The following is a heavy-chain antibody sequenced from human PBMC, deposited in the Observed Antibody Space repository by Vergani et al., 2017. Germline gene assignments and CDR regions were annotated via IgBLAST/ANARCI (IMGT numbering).Heavy chain of an antibody. CDR1: GGSIRSSSYY. Sequence: QLQLQESGPGLVKPSETLSLTCSVSGGSIRSSSYYWSWIRQPPGKGLEWIGYIYYSGSTNYNPSLKSRVTISVDTSKNQFSLKLSSVTAADTAVYYCARDLGSGSYYPYYWGQGTRVTVSS. J-gene: IGHJ4*02. V-gene: IGHV4-61*01. D-gene: IGHD3-10*01. CDR2: IYYSGST. CDR3: ARDLGSGSYYPYY.